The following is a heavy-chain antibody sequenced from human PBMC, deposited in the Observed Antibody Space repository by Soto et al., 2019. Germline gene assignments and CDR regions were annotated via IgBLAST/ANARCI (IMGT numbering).Heavy chain of an antibody. V-gene: IGHV4-59*01. CDR3: ARDRREYCISTSCYAEGWFDP. CDR1: GGSISSYY. J-gene: IGHJ5*02. D-gene: IGHD2-2*01. CDR2: IYYSGST. Sequence: TSVTLSVTCTVAGGSISSYYWSWIRQPPGKGLEWIGYIYYSGSTNYNPSLKSRVTISVDTSKNQFSLKLSSVTAADTAVYYCARDRREYCISTSCYAEGWFDPWGQGTLVTVSS.